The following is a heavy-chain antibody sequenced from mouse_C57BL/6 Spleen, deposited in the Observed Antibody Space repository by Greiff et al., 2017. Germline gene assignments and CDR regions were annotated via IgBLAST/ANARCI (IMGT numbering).Heavy chain of an antibody. CDR3: ARWGTTVRFDS. Sequence: VQLQQSGAELVRPGTSVKVSCKASGYAFTNYLIEWVKQRPGQGLEWIGVINPGSGGTNYNEKFKGKATLPADKSSSPAYMPLSSLTSADSAVYFCARWGTTVRFDSWGQGTTLTVSS. CDR1: GYAFTNYL. J-gene: IGHJ2*01. D-gene: IGHD1-1*01. CDR2: INPGSGGT. V-gene: IGHV1-54*01.